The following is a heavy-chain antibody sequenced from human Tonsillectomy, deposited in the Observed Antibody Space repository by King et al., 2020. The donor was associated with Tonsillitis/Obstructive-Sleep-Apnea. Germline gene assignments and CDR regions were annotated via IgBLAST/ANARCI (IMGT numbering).Heavy chain of an antibody. CDR1: GFTFSNSA. J-gene: IGHJ6*03. D-gene: IGHD6-13*01. V-gene: IGHV1-58*01. CDR3: AATARVAAAGFYYYYYMDV. Sequence: QLVESGPEVKKPGTSVNVSCKASGFTFSNSAVQWVRQARGQRLEWIGWIVVGSGNTNYAQKFQERVTITRDMSTSTAYMELSSLRSEDTAVYYCAATARVAAAGFYYYYYMDVWGKGTTVTVSS. CDR2: IVVGSGNT.